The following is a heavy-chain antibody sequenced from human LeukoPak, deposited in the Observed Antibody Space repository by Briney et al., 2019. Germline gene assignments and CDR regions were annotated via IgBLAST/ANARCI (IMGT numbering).Heavy chain of an antibody. CDR3: AKVPVFPPGIAAVDDY. Sequence: PGGSLRLSCAASGFTFSSSWMSWVRQAPGKGLEWVAFIRYDGSNKYYADSVKGRFTISRDNSKNTLYLQMNSLRAEDTAVYYCAKVPVFPPGIAAVDDYWGQGTLVTVSS. CDR2: IRYDGSNK. D-gene: IGHD6-13*01. CDR1: GFTFSSSW. J-gene: IGHJ4*02. V-gene: IGHV3-30*02.